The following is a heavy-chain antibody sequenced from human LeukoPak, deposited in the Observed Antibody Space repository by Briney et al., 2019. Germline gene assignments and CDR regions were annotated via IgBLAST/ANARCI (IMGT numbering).Heavy chain of an antibody. J-gene: IGHJ4*02. D-gene: IGHD3-10*01. V-gene: IGHV3-23*01. CDR3: VKGFVHPTYYFDY. Sequence: GGSLRLSCAASGFTFSNYAMMWARQAPGKRLEWVSSITGSGDGTYYADSVRGRFTISRDNSENTLYLQLNSLRAEDKAVYFCVKGFVHPTYYFDYWGQGTLVTVSS. CDR2: ITGSGDGT. CDR1: GFTFSNYA.